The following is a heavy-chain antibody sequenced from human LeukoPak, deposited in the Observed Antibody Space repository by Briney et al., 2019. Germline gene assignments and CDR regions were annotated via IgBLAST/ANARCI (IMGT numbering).Heavy chain of an antibody. D-gene: IGHD1-26*01. CDR2: IYPGDSDT. J-gene: IGHJ4*02. CDR1: GYRFTSYW. CDR3: ARRSGNYVDY. Sequence: GESLKISCKASGYRFTSYWIGWVRQMPGKGLEYMGIIYPGDSDTKYSPSYQGQVTISADTSIRTAYLQWSSLKASDTAMYYCARRSGNYVDYWGQGTLVTVSS. V-gene: IGHV5-51*01.